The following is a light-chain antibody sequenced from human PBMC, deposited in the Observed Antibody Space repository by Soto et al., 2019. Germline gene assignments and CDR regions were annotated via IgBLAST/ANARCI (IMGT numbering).Light chain of an antibody. CDR3: RLDVT. V-gene: IGKV3-11*01. Sequence: EIVLTQCPATLSLSPGERATLSCRASQSVSSYLAWYQQKPGQAPRLLIYDASNRATGIPARFSGSGSGTDFTLTISSLEPEDFAVYYCRLDVTFGPGTKVDIK. J-gene: IGKJ3*01. CDR2: DAS. CDR1: QSVSSY.